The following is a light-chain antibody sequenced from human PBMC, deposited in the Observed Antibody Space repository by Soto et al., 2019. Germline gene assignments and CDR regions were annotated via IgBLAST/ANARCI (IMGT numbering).Light chain of an antibody. CDR2: KAS. Sequence: DIQMTQSPSTLSASVGDRVTITCRASQNIRIYLAWYQQRPGKAPNLLIYKASTLESGVPSRFSGSGSGTEFTLTISTLQSDDFATYYCQQYNSDLGITFGQGTRLEIK. V-gene: IGKV1-5*03. CDR3: QQYNSDLGIT. CDR1: QNIRIY. J-gene: IGKJ5*01.